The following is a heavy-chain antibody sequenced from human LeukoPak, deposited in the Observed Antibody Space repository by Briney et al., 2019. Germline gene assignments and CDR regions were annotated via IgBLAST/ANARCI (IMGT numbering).Heavy chain of an antibody. CDR2: INHSGSA. J-gene: IGHJ4*02. CDR1: GGSFSGYY. V-gene: IGHV4-34*01. D-gene: IGHD4-11*01. Sequence: SETLSLTCAVSGGSFSGYYWTWIRQPPGKGLEWIGEINHSGSANYNPSLMSRVTISLDTPKNHFSLNLSSVTAADTAVYYCARGQGTVTTHWGQGTLVTVSS. CDR3: ARGQGTVTTH.